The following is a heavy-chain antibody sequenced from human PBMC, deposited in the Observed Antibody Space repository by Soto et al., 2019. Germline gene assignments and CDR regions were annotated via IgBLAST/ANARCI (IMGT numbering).Heavy chain of an antibody. Sequence: QVQLVQSGAEVKKPGSSVKVSCKASGGTFSSYAISWVRQAPGQGLEWMGGIIPIFGTADYAQKFQGRVTITADEPTSTAYMELSSMRSEDTAVYYCASQLTGDYYYYGMDVWGQGTTVTVSS. V-gene: IGHV1-69*12. D-gene: IGHD7-27*01. CDR1: GGTFSSYA. J-gene: IGHJ6*02. CDR2: IIPIFGTA. CDR3: ASQLTGDYYYYGMDV.